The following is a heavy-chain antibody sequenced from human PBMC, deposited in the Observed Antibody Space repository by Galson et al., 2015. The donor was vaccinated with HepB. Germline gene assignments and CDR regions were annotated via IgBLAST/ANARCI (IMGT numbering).Heavy chain of an antibody. V-gene: IGHV6-1*01. CDR3: AKSIHLGRGFDS. D-gene: IGHD7-27*01. CDR1: GDSVSGNSVG. Sequence: CAISGDSVSGNSVGWNWIRQSPSRGLEWLGRTYYRSKWSTDYAVSVKSRITINPDTSKNQFSLQLNSVTLEDTAVYYCAKSIHLGRGFDSWGQGTLVIVTS. CDR2: TYYRSKWST. J-gene: IGHJ4*02.